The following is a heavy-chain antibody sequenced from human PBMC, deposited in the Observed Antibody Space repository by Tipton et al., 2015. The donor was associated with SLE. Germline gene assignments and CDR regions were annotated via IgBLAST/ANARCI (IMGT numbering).Heavy chain of an antibody. CDR1: GVSFSTDSYF. CDR2: VYYSGTI. J-gene: IGHJ4*02. CDR3: AKGRQKNYADHAY. V-gene: IGHV4-61*05. Sequence: TLSLTCTVSGVSFSTDSYFWGWIRQPPGKGLEWIGSVYYSGTINYNPSLKSRVTMSIDMSKNQFSLKLSSVTAADTAVYYCAKGRQKNYADHAYWGQGTLVTVSS. D-gene: IGHD4-17*01.